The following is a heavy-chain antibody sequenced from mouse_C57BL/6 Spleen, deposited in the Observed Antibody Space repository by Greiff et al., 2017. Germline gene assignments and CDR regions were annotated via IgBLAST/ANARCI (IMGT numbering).Heavy chain of an antibody. V-gene: IGHV1-15*01. CDR1: GYTFTDYE. CDR3: TRPSYYYGSSYWYFDV. J-gene: IGHJ1*03. D-gene: IGHD1-1*01. Sequence: VQLQQSGAELVRPGASVTLSCKASGYTFTDYEMHWVKQTPVHGLEWIGAIDPETGGTAYNQKFKGKAILTADKSSSTAYMELRSLTSEDSAVYYCTRPSYYYGSSYWYFDVWGTGTTVTVSS. CDR2: IDPETGGT.